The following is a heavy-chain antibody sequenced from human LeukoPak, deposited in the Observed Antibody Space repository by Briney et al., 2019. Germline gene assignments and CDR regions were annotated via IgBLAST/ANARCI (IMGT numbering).Heavy chain of an antibody. J-gene: IGHJ6*02. CDR3: ARERESSITGTDYHYYGMDV. V-gene: IGHV6-1*01. Sequence: SQTLSLTCAISGDSVSSNSAAWNWIRQSPSRGLEWLGRTYYRSKWYNDYAVSVKSRITINPDTSKNQFSLQLNSVTPEDTAVYYCARERESSITGTDYHYYGMDVWGQGTTVTVSS. CDR1: GDSVSSNSAA. D-gene: IGHD1-20*01. CDR2: TYYRSKWYN.